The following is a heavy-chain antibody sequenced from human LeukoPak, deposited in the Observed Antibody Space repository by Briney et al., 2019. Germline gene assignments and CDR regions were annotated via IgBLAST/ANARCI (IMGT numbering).Heavy chain of an antibody. CDR1: GYTLSELS. D-gene: IGHD6-19*01. J-gene: IGHJ4*02. Sequence: ASVKVSCKVSGYTLSELSMHWVRQAPGKGLEWMGGFDPKDGEPIHAQKFQGRVTMTEDTSTDTAYMELSSLRSEDTAVYFCATWGIWNNSSGRFYFDHWGQGTLVTVSS. CDR3: ATWGIWNNSSGRFYFDH. V-gene: IGHV1-24*01. CDR2: FDPKDGEP.